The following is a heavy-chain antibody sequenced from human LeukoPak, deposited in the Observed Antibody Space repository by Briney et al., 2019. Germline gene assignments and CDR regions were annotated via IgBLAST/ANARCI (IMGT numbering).Heavy chain of an antibody. CDR2: IYPGDYDT. Sequence: KLGESLKISCKGSGYSFTSYWIGWVRQMPGKGLEWMGIIYPGDYDTKYSPSFQGQVTISADKSISTAYLQWSSLKASDTAMYYCARRSSSWDRYDNWGQGTLVTVSS. J-gene: IGHJ4*02. CDR1: GYSFTSYW. CDR3: ARRSSSWDRYDN. D-gene: IGHD6-13*01. V-gene: IGHV5-51*01.